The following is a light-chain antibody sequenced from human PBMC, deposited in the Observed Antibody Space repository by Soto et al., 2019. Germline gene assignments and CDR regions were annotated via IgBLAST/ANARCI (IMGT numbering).Light chain of an antibody. Sequence: QSALTQPASVSGSPGQSITISCTGTSSDVGGSNYVSWYQQHPGTAPKLMIYDVSNRPSGVSNRFSGSKSGNTASLTISGLQAADEADYYCSSYTSSTTLVFGGGTKLTVL. V-gene: IGLV2-14*01. CDR3: SSYTSSTTLV. J-gene: IGLJ3*02. CDR2: DVS. CDR1: SSDVGGSNY.